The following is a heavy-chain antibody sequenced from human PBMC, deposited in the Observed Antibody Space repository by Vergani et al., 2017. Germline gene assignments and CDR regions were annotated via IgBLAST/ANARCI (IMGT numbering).Heavy chain of an antibody. CDR2: IKSKTDGGTT. V-gene: IGHV3-15*01. CDR3: TTETSLDI. Sequence: VQLVESGGGVVQHGRSLRLSCAASGFTFSSYGMHWVRQAPGKGLEWVGRIKSKTDGGTTDYAAPVKGRFTISRDDSKNTLYLQMNSLKTEDTAVYYCTTETSLDIWGQGTMVTVSS. J-gene: IGHJ3*02. CDR1: GFTFSSYG.